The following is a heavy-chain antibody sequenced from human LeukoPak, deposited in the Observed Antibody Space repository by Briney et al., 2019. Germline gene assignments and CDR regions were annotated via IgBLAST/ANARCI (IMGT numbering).Heavy chain of an antibody. D-gene: IGHD1-26*01. J-gene: IGHJ3*02. Sequence: GGSLRLSCAASGFTFSSYGMHWVRQAPGKGLEWVAVISYDGSNKYYADSVKGRFTISRDNSKNTLYLQMNSLRAEDTAVYYCARDMGIVGANDAFDIWGQGTMVTVSS. V-gene: IGHV3-30*19. CDR3: ARDMGIVGANDAFDI. CDR2: ISYDGSNK. CDR1: GFTFSSYG.